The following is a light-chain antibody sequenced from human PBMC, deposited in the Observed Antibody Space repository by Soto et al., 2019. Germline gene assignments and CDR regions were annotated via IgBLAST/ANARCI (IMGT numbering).Light chain of an antibody. Sequence: QSALTQPASVSGSPGQSITISCTGTSSDVGGYNFVSWYQQHPGKAPKLMIYDVSNRPSGVSNRFSGSKSGNTASLTISGLQAEDEADYYCSSYTNIDTLPHVFGTGTKLTVL. CDR1: SSDVGGYNF. J-gene: IGLJ1*01. CDR3: SSYTNIDTLPHV. V-gene: IGLV2-14*01. CDR2: DVS.